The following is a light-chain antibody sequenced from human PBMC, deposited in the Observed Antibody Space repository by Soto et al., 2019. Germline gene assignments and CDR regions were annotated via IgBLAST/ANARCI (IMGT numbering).Light chain of an antibody. J-gene: IGLJ3*02. CDR3: SSYRTGTPPWV. CDR1: SSDVGGYDF. Sequence: QSALTQPASVSGSPGQSITISCTGTSSDVGGYDFVSWYQQHPGKAPKLMIYEVSNRPSGVSNRFSGSKSGNTASLTISGLQAEDEADYYFSSYRTGTPPWVFGGGTKVTVL. V-gene: IGLV2-14*01. CDR2: EVS.